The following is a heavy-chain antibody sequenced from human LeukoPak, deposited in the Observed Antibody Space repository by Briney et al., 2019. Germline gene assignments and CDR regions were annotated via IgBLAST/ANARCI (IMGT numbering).Heavy chain of an antibody. CDR2: IDWDDDK. J-gene: IGHJ4*02. D-gene: IGHD1-7*01. Sequence: SGPALVKPTQTLTLTCTFSGFSLRTSGMCVSWIRQPPGKALGWLSRIDWDDDKYYRTSLKTRLTISKDTSKNQVVLTMTNMDPVDTATYYCARTNSITGTNPFDYWGQGTLVTVSS. CDR1: GFSLRTSGMC. CDR3: ARTNSITGTNPFDY. V-gene: IGHV2-70*11.